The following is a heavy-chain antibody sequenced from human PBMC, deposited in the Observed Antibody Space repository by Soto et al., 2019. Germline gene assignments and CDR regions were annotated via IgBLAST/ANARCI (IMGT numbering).Heavy chain of an antibody. CDR1: GYISTNFW. Sequence: GDSLKISCNGSGYISTNFWIAWVRQMPGKALEWMGMIYPGDSDTKYRPSFQGQVTISADKSINTAYLQWTSLKASDTAVYYCVSLSRVDSHSGFDFWGQGTMVTVSS. CDR3: VSLSRVDSHSGFDF. CDR2: IYPGDSDT. D-gene: IGHD5-12*01. J-gene: IGHJ4*02. V-gene: IGHV5-51*01.